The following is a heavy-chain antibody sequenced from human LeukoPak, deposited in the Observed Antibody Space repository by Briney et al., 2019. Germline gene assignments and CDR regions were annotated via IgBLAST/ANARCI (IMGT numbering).Heavy chain of an antibody. V-gene: IGHV4-59*12. CDR1: GGSISSYY. J-gene: IGHJ6*03. D-gene: IGHD2-2*01. CDR2: IYDSGSTNYGSS. Sequence: SETLSLTCTVSGGSISSYYWSWIRQPPGKGLEWIGDIYDSGSTNYGSSNYNPSLKSRVTISVDTSKSQFSLNLSSVTAADTAVYYCARCTVPAAKLYYYYYYMDVWGKGTTVTVSS. CDR3: ARCTVPAAKLYYYYYYMDV.